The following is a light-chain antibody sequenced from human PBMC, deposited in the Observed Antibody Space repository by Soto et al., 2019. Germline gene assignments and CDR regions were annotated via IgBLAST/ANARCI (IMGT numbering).Light chain of an antibody. CDR2: EVN. CDR3: SSYTSRSTWV. CDR1: NSDVGSYNY. Sequence: QSALTQPASVSGSPGQSITISCTGSNSDVGSYNYVSWYQQHPGKAPKLMIYEVNNRPSGVSNRFSGSKSGNTASLTISGLQAEDEADYYCSSYTSRSTWVFGGGTKLTVL. J-gene: IGLJ3*02. V-gene: IGLV2-14*01.